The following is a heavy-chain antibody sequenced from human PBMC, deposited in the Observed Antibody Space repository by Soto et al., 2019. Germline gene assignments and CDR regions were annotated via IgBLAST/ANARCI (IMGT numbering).Heavy chain of an antibody. CDR1: GFTFSSYE. Sequence: GGSLRLSCAASGFTFSSYEMNWVRQAPGKGLEWVSYISSSGSTIYYADSVKGRFTISRDNAKNSLYLQMDSLRAEDTAVYYCARDLYLIAVGPYVMAVWGQGTTVPVS. CDR2: ISSSGSTI. CDR3: ARDLYLIAVGPYVMAV. V-gene: IGHV3-48*03. D-gene: IGHD6-19*01. J-gene: IGHJ6*02.